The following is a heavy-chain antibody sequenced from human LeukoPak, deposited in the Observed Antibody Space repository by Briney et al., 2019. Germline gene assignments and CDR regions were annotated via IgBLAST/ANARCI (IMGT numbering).Heavy chain of an antibody. CDR3: ARDRVMSGYHGSGSYYDY. J-gene: IGHJ4*02. Sequence: ASVKVSCKASGYTFTSYAMNWVRQAPGQGLEWMGWINTNTGNPTYAQGFTGRFVFSLDTSVSTAYLQISSLKAEDTAVYYCARDRVMSGYHGSGSYYDYWGQGTLVTVSS. D-gene: IGHD3-10*01. V-gene: IGHV7-4-1*02. CDR1: GYTFTSYA. CDR2: INTNTGNP.